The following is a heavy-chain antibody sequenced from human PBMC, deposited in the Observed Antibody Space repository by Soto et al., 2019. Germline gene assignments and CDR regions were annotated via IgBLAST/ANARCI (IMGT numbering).Heavy chain of an antibody. D-gene: IGHD3-3*01. CDR3: ATGYYGMEDNAEYFHY. V-gene: IGHV1-69*18. Sequence: QVQLVQSGAEVKKPGSSVKVSCKASGGTFSSFAISWVRQAPGQGLEWMGTLIQIFDTANYVQKFQGRVTITADESTSTAYMELSSLRSEDTAVYYCATGYYGMEDNAEYFHYWGQGTLVTVSS. CDR1: GGTFSSFA. J-gene: IGHJ1*01. CDR2: LIQIFDTA.